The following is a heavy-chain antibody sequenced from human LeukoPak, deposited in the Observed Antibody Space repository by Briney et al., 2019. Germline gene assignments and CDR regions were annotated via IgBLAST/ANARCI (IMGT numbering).Heavy chain of an antibody. CDR2: INWNGGST. CDR3: AREGALTVTKDAFDI. Sequence: GGSLRLSCAASGFTFDDYGMSWVRQAPGKGLEWVSGINWNGGSTGYADSVKGRFTISRDNAKNSLCLQMNSLRAEDTAVYYCAREGALTVTKDAFDIWGQGTMVTVSS. V-gene: IGHV3-20*04. D-gene: IGHD4-17*01. J-gene: IGHJ3*02. CDR1: GFTFDDYG.